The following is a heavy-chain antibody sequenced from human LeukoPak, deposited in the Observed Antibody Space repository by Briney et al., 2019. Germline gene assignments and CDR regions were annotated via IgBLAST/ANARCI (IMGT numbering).Heavy chain of an antibody. D-gene: IGHD6-19*01. V-gene: IGHV1-2*02. Sequence: GASVKVSCKASGYTFTGYYMHWVRQAPGQGLEWMGWINPNSGGTNYAQKFQGRVTMTRDTSISTAYMELSRLRSDDTAVYYCASGYSSGTPTYYMDVWGKGTTVTVSS. CDR2: INPNSGGT. CDR3: ASGYSSGTPTYYMDV. CDR1: GYTFTGYY. J-gene: IGHJ6*03.